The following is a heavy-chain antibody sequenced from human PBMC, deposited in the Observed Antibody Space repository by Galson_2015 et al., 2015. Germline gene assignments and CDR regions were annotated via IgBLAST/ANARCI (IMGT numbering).Heavy chain of an antibody. CDR2: INSDGSST. CDR3: ARDPIIAAAGDWFDP. J-gene: IGHJ5*02. D-gene: IGHD6-13*01. CDR1: GFTFSSYW. Sequence: SLRLSCAASGFTFSSYWMHWVRQAPGKGLVWVSRINSDGSSTSYADSVKGRFTISRDNAKNTLYLQMNSLRAEDTAVYYCARDPIIAAAGDWFDPWGQGTLVTVSS. V-gene: IGHV3-74*01.